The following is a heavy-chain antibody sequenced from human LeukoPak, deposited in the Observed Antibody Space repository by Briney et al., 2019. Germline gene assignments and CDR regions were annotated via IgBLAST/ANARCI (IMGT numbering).Heavy chain of an antibody. CDR3: ARTAAGSSYYFDY. Sequence: ASVTVSCKASGYTFTSYDINWVRQAPEQGLEWMGWMNPNSGNTGYAQKFQGRVTMTRNTSISTAYMELSSLRSEDTAVYYCARTAAGSSYYFDYWGQGTLVTVSS. CDR1: GYTFTSYD. J-gene: IGHJ4*02. CDR2: MNPNSGNT. V-gene: IGHV1-8*01. D-gene: IGHD6-13*01.